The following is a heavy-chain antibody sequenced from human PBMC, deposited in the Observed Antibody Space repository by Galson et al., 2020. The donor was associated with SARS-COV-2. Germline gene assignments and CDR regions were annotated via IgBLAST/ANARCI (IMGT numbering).Heavy chain of an antibody. Sequence: SVKVSCKASGGSFSSSGLSWVRQAPGQGLEWMGGIIPIFGTTNYAQKFQDRVTINADESTSTAYMELSSLRSEDTAMYYCARDGPGQSSGWPFAFDIWGQGTMVTVSS. V-gene: IGHV1-69*13. J-gene: IGHJ3*02. D-gene: IGHD6-19*01. CDR1: GGSFSSSG. CDR2: IIPIFGTT. CDR3: ARDGPGQSSGWPFAFDI.